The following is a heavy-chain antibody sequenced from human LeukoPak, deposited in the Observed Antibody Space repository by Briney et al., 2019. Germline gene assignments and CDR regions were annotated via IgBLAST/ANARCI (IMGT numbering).Heavy chain of an antibody. J-gene: IGHJ5*02. CDR3: ARTAGYSSSWYDGWFDP. D-gene: IGHD6-13*01. CDR2: INPNSGGT. Sequence: GASVKVSCKASGYTFTGYYMHWVRQAPGQGLEWMGWINPNSGGTNYAQKFQGRVTMTRDTSISTAYMELSRLRSDDTAVYYCARTAGYSSSWYDGWFDPWGQGTLVTVSS. CDR1: GYTFTGYY. V-gene: IGHV1-2*02.